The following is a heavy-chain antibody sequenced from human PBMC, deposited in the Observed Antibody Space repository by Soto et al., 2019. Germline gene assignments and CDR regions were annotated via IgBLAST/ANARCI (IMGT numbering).Heavy chain of an antibody. V-gene: IGHV4-31*03. Sequence: QVQLQESGPGLVKPSQTLSLTCTVSGGSISSGGYYWNWIRQRPGKGLEYIGYIYYSGDTYYNPSLKSRVTISVDTSKNQFSLKLSSVTAADTAVYYCARGTEPEGWFDPWGQGTLVTVSS. CDR2: IYYSGDT. J-gene: IGHJ5*02. CDR3: ARGTEPEGWFDP. CDR1: GGSISSGGYY.